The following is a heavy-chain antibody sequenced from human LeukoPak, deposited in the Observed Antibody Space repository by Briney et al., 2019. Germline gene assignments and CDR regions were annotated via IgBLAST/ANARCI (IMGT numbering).Heavy chain of an antibody. Sequence: ASVTISCKVSGYTFTDYYMHWVQQAPGKGLEWMGLVDPEDGETIYAEKFQGRVTITADTSTDTAYMELSSLRSEDMAVYYCATGRTTGTTFYDYWGQGTLVTVSS. CDR2: VDPEDGET. D-gene: IGHD1-1*01. V-gene: IGHV1-69-2*01. CDR1: GYTFTDYY. J-gene: IGHJ4*02. CDR3: ATGRTTGTTFYDY.